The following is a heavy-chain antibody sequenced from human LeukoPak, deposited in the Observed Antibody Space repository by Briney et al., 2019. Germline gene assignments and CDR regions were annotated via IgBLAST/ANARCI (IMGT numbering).Heavy chain of an antibody. D-gene: IGHD3-10*01. CDR1: GFSLSTSGMC. J-gene: IGHJ4*02. CDR2: IDWDDDK. CDR3: ARSAQGGSGSYRLFDY. Sequence: SGPALVKPTPTLTLTCTFSGFSLSTSGMCVSWIRQPPGKALEWLARIDWDDDKYYSTSLKTRLTISKDTSKNQVVLTMTNMDPVDTATYYCARSAQGGSGSYRLFDYWGQGTLVTVSS. V-gene: IGHV2-70*11.